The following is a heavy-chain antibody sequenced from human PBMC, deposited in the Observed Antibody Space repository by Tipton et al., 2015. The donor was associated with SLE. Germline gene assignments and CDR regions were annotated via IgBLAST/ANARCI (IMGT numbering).Heavy chain of an antibody. J-gene: IGHJ4*02. CDR3: ARQVASFDY. CDR2: IYATGNT. D-gene: IGHD5-12*01. Sequence: TLSLTCTVSGGSISGYYWSWIRQPPGKGLEWIGYIYATGNTDYNPSLKSRVTISVDTSKNQFSLKLNSVTASDTAVYYCARQVASFDYWGQGTLVTVSS. CDR1: GGSISGYY. V-gene: IGHV4-59*08.